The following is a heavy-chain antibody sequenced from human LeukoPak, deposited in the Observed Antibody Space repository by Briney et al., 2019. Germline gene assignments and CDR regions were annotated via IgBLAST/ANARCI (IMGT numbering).Heavy chain of an antibody. CDR2: IIPIFGTA. CDR1: GGTFSSYA. Sequence: GASVKVSCKASGGTFSSYAISWVRQAPGQGLEWMGGIIPIFGTANYAQKFQGRVTITADKSTSTAYMELSSLRSEDTAVYYCASPGYCSGGSCSKDFDYWGQGTLVTVSS. J-gene: IGHJ4*02. V-gene: IGHV1-69*06. D-gene: IGHD2-15*01. CDR3: ASPGYCSGGSCSKDFDY.